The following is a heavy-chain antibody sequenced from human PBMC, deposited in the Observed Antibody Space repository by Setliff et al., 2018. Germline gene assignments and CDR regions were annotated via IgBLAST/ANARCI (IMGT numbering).Heavy chain of an antibody. J-gene: IGHJ4*02. CDR3: TTADHPSRNFWSGYPDYFFDY. CDR1: GFIFTKYA. V-gene: IGHV3-23*01. CDR2: ISGRDSST. D-gene: IGHD3-3*01. Sequence: RLSCAASGFIFTKYAMSWVRLAPGKGLEWVSAISGRDSSTYYADSVKGRFTISRDNSKNTLYLQMNSLRAEDTAVYYCTTADHPSRNFWSGYPDYFFDYWGQGTLVTVSS.